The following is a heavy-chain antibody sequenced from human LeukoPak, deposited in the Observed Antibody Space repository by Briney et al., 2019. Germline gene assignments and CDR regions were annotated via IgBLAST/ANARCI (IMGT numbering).Heavy chain of an antibody. D-gene: IGHD3-22*01. J-gene: IGHJ4*02. CDR2: IYTGGNT. V-gene: IGHV3-53*01. CDR1: GFTVDSNY. CDR3: ARGDDSGYYDYFDY. Sequence: GGSLRLSCAASGFTVDSNYLSWFRQAPGKGLEWVSTIYTGGNTYYAASVKGRFTISRDFSKNTVFLHMNSLRAEDTAMYYCARGDDSGYYDYFDYWGQGALVTVSS.